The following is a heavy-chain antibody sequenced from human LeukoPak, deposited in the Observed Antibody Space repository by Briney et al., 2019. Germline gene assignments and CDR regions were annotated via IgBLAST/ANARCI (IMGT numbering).Heavy chain of an antibody. CDR2: ISAYNGNT. CDR3: ARSYSSGWYHFFPDY. J-gene: IGHJ4*02. V-gene: IGHV1-18*01. CDR1: GYTFTSYG. Sequence: ASVKVSCKASGYTFTSYGISWVRQAPGQGLEWMGWISAYNGNTNYAQKLQGRLTMTRDTSTSTVNMELNNLRSEDTAVYYCARSYSSGWYHFFPDYWGQGTLVTVSS. D-gene: IGHD6-19*01.